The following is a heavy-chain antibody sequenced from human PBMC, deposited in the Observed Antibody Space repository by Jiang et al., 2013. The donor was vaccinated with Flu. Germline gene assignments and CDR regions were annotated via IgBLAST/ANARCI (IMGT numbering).Heavy chain of an antibody. CDR3: ARNPGSSSGNFDY. Sequence: SGAEVKKPGASVKVSCKASGYIFTSYYIHWVRQAPGQGLEWMGIINPSGGSTTYTQKFQDRVTMTRDTSTSTVYMEVSRLRSEDTAVYYCARNPGSSSGNFDYWGQGTLVTVSS. CDR2: INPSGGST. J-gene: IGHJ4*02. CDR1: GYIFTSYY. D-gene: IGHD6-19*01. V-gene: IGHV1-46*01.